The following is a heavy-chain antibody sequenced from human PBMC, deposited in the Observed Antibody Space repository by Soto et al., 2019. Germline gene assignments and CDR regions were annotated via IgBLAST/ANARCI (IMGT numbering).Heavy chain of an antibody. CDR1: GFTVSSNY. V-gene: IGHV3-48*01. CDR3: ARDPPGGYCSGGSCYSHWFDP. D-gene: IGHD2-15*01. CDR2: ISSSSSTI. Sequence: PGGSLRLSYAASGFTVSSNYMNWVRQAPGKGLEWVSYISSSSSTIYYADSVKGRFTISRDNAKNSLYLQMNSLRAEDTAVYYCARDPPGGYCSGGSCYSHWFDPWGQGTLVTVSS. J-gene: IGHJ5*02.